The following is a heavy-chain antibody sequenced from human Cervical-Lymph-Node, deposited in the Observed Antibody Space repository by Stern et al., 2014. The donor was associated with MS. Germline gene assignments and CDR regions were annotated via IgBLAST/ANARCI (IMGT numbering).Heavy chain of an antibody. J-gene: IGHJ6*02. V-gene: IGHV4-39*02. CDR1: GVSMSSSSYY. CDR3: ARALHHYYYYGMDV. Sequence: QVQLQESGPGLVKPAETLSLTCMVSGVSMSSSSYYWGWIRQPPGKGLEWIGSTYYNRGTYYNPSLKSRVTVSVDTPNTPSSLNRPSGTATDTAVYYCARALHHYYYYGMDVWGQGTTVTVAS. CDR2: TYYNRGT.